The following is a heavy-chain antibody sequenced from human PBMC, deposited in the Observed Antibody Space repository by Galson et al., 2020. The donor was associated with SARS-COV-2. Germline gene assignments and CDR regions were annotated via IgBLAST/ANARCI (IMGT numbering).Heavy chain of an antibody. CDR3: AKPGEHYNCDTCHLIADFDY. V-gene: IGHV3-30*18. J-gene: IGHJ4*02. CDR1: GFTFSSYG. CDR2: ISSDGRTK. D-gene: IGHD2-21*01. Sequence: TGGSLRLSCAASGFTFSSYGMHWVRQAPGKGLEWVAVISSDGRTKYYADSLKGRFTVSRDNFKNTLFLQMNSLSREDTAGYFCAKPGEHYNCDTCHLIADFDYWGQGTLVTVSS.